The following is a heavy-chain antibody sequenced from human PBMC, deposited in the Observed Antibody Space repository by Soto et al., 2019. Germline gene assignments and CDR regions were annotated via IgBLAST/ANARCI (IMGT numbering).Heavy chain of an antibody. CDR1: GGPFPNGGYY. D-gene: IGHD3-16*01. CDR3: ARGDSQVSSVFDY. V-gene: IGHV4-31*03. Sequence: SETLSLTCPVSGGPFPNGGYYWSWIRQEPGKGLEWIGYTHYSGDTSYNPSLRSRVTISTDTSKTQFSLRLRSVTSADTAVYYCARGDSQVSSVFDYWGQGMLVTVSS. CDR2: THYSGDT. J-gene: IGHJ4*02.